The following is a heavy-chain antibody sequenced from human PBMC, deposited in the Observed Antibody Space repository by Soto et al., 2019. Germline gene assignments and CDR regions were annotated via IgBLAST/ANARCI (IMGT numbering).Heavy chain of an antibody. CDR3: ARVGYCSSTSCEPFYGMDV. V-gene: IGHV1-69*13. CDR1: GGTFSSYA. CDR2: IIPIFGTA. Sequence: GASVKVSCKASGGTFSSYAISWVRQAPGQGLEWMGGIIPIFGTASYAQKFQGRVTITADESTSTAYMELSSLRSEDTAVYYCARVGYCSSTSCEPFYGMDVWGQGTTVTVSS. J-gene: IGHJ6*02. D-gene: IGHD2-2*01.